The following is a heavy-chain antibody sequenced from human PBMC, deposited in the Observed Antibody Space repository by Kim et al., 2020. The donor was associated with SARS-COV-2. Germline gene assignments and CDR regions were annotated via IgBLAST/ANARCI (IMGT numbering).Heavy chain of an antibody. J-gene: IGHJ4*02. D-gene: IGHD5-18*01. CDR1: GFDVTGTY. CDR2: IYGGGRI. CDR3: ARGGYSYGHFDF. V-gene: IGHV3-53*01. Sequence: GGSLRLSCVASGFDVTGTYMSWVRQVPGKGLEWVPLIYGGGRIYYADSAKGRFTISRDNSRSTVYLQMNSLRAGDTAVYYCARGGYSYGHFDFWGQGTLVTVSS.